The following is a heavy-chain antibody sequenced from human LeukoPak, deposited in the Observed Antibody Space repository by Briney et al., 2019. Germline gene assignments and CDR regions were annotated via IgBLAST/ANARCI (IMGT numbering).Heavy chain of an antibody. V-gene: IGHV3-30*02. J-gene: IGHJ4*02. D-gene: IGHD3-10*01. CDR3: ARDYYYYDSGSYYANIAN. Sequence: GGSLRLSCAASGFTLRSYAMHWVRQAPGKGLEWVALVRSDGINKYYADSVKGRFTISRDNSRNTVFLQMNSLRAEDTAVYYCARDYYYYDSGSYYANIANWGQGTLVTVSS. CDR2: VRSDGINK. CDR1: GFTLRSYA.